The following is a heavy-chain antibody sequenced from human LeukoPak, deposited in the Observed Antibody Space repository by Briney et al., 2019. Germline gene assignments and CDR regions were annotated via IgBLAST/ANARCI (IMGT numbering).Heavy chain of an antibody. CDR1: GGSISSSSYY. V-gene: IGHV4-39*07. CDR3: ARRRIGVTRYYFDY. D-gene: IGHD4-11*01. J-gene: IGHJ4*02. Sequence: SETLSLTCTVSGGSISSSSYYWGWIRQPPGKGLEWIGSIYYSGSTYYNPSLKSRVTISVDTSKNQFSLKLSSVTAADTAVYYCARRRIGVTRYYFDYWGQGTLVTVSS. CDR2: IYYSGST.